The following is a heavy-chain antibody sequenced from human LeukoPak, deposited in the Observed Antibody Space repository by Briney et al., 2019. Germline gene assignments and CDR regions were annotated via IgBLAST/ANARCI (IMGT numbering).Heavy chain of an antibody. J-gene: IGHJ4*02. CDR2: ISSIGSNI. D-gene: IGHD3-10*01. CDR1: RFTFISYE. V-gene: IGHV3-48*03. CDR3: ERGLGLGSYSSEY. Sequence: GGSLALSGAASRFTFISYEMNSVRQAPGQGLEWVSYISSIGSNIYYAVSVKGRFTISTDNAKNSLYLQMNSLIAQDTAVYYCERGLGLGSYSSEYWGQGTLVTVSS.